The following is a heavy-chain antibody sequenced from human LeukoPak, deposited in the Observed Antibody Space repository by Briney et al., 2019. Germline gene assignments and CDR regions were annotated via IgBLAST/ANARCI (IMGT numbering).Heavy chain of an antibody. D-gene: IGHD6-19*01. J-gene: IGHJ4*02. V-gene: IGHV1-8*01. CDR3: ARAVAGHGIPDDY. CDR1: GYTFTSYD. Sequence: ASVKVSCKASGYTFTSYDINWVRQVTGQGLEWMGWMNPNSGNTGYAQKFQGRVTMTRNTSISTAYMELSSLRSEDTAVYYCARAVAGHGIPDDYWGQGTLVTVSS. CDR2: MNPNSGNT.